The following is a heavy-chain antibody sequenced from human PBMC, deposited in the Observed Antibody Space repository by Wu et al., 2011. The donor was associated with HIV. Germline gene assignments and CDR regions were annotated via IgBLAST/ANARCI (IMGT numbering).Heavy chain of an antibody. D-gene: IGHD2-2*01. CDR2: FTPVFGTS. CDR3: ARDRLGSSAIGAFDI. J-gene: IGHJ3*02. Sequence: QVQLVQSGAEVKKPGSSVRVSCKASGGAFSSFVINWVRLAPGQGLEWMGIFTPVFGTSTYAQKFQGRVTFTADKSTSTVYMDLSLKGDDTAVYFCARDRLGSSAIGAFDIWARXHWSPSLQ. V-gene: IGHV1-69*14. CDR1: GGAFSSFV.